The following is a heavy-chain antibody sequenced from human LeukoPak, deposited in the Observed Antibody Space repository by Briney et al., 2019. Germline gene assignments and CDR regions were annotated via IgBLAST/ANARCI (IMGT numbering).Heavy chain of an antibody. CDR2: IKQDGSEK. D-gene: IGHD3-3*01. CDR3: AKDPDSFGVVTAFDI. J-gene: IGHJ3*02. CDR1: GFTFSSYW. Sequence: GGSLRLSCAASGFTFSSYWMSWVRQAPGKGLEWVANIKQDGSEKYYVDSVKGRFTVSRDNTKNTLYLQMNSLRAEDTAVYYCAKDPDSFGVVTAFDIWGQGTMVTVSS. V-gene: IGHV3-7*03.